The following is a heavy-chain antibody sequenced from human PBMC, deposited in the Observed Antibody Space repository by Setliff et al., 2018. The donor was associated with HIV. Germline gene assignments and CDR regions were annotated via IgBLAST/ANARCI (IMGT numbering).Heavy chain of an antibody. Sequence: GGSLRLSCEASGFIFSTYGMHWVRQAPGKGPEWVAFIRYDGSNKYYADSVKGRFTISRDNSKNTLYLQMNSLRAEDTAVYYCAKDQGYYDSSGYWGMDVWGKGTTVTVSS. CDR2: IRYDGSNK. J-gene: IGHJ6*03. D-gene: IGHD3-22*01. CDR1: GFIFSTYG. CDR3: AKDQGYYDSSGYWGMDV. V-gene: IGHV3-30*02.